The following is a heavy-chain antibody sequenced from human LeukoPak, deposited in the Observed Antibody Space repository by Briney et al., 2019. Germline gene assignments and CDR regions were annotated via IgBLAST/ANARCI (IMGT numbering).Heavy chain of an antibody. CDR2: IKSKIDGGTT. CDR3: TTSAYPGAFDI. V-gene: IGHV3-15*01. D-gene: IGHD2-2*01. J-gene: IGHJ3*02. CDR1: GFTFSNAW. Sequence: GGSLRLSCAASGFTFSNAWMSWVRQAPGRGLEWVGRIKSKIDGGTTDYAAPVKGRFTISRDDSKNTLYLQMNSLKTEDTAVYYCTTSAYPGAFDIWGQGTMVTVSS.